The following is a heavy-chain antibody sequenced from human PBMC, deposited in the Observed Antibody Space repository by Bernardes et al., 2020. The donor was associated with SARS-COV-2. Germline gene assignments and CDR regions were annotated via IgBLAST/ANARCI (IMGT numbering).Heavy chain of an antibody. CDR3: ARDTRWLQYAFDV. Sequence: GGSLRLSCAASGFTFDDYAMHWVRQAPGRGLEWVSGISWNGRAIAYGRTITYADSVRGRFTISRDNAKNSVYLQMDSLRVEDTAFYYCARDTRWLQYAFDVWGLGTLVSVS. V-gene: IGHV3-9*01. CDR2: ISWNGRAIAYGRTI. CDR1: GFTFDDYA. J-gene: IGHJ4*02. D-gene: IGHD4-4*01.